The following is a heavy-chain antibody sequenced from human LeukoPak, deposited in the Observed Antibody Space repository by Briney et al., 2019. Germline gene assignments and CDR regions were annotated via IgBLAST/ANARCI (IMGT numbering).Heavy chain of an antibody. CDR2: IYHSGST. CDR1: GGSISSYY. V-gene: IGHV4-59*12. J-gene: IGHJ4*02. Sequence: PSETLSLTCTVSGGSISSYYWSWIRQPPGKGLEWIGYIYHSGSTYYNPSLKSRVTISVDRSKNQFSLKLSSVTAADTAVYYCARGEGRGAVDYWGQGTLVTVSS. CDR3: ARGEGRGAVDY. D-gene: IGHD1-26*01.